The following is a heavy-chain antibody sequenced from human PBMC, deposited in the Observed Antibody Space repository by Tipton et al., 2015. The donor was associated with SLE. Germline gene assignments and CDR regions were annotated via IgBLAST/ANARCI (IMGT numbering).Heavy chain of an antibody. CDR1: GYSITSGYF. D-gene: IGHD2/OR15-2a*01. CDR2: IYHNGNT. V-gene: IGHV4-38-2*01. CDR3: ARGSNWFFDF. J-gene: IGHJ2*01. Sequence: TLSLTCVVSGYSITSGYFWGWIRQPPGKGLEWIAFIYHNGNTYYNPSLRSRVTISVDTSQNQFSLEVHSVTAADTAVYSCARGSNWFFDFWGHGTLVTVSS.